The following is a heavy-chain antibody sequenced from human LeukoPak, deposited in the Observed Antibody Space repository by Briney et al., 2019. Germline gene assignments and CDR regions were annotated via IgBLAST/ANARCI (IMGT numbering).Heavy chain of an antibody. CDR1: GFTFSSYW. CDR3: ARDPSLYGSGSPFFDY. Sequence: GGSLRLSCAASGFTFSSYWMHWVRQAPGKGLVWVSLINSDGSSTSYADSVKGRFTISRDNAKNTLYLQMNSLRAVDTAVYYCARDPSLYGSGSPFFDYWGQGTLVTVSS. J-gene: IGHJ4*02. V-gene: IGHV3-74*01. CDR2: INSDGSST. D-gene: IGHD3-10*01.